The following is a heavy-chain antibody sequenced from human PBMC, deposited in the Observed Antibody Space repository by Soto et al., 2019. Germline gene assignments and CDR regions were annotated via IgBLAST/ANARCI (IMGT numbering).Heavy chain of an antibody. CDR1: GFTFSSYA. CDR2: ISYDGSNK. CDR3: ARARLRYFDWLEDPPNWFDP. V-gene: IGHV3-30-3*01. Sequence: PGGSLRLSCAASGFTFSSYAMHWVRQAPGKGLEWVAVISYDGSNKYYADSVKGRFTISRDNSKNTLYLQMNSLRAEDTAVYYCARARLRYFDWLEDPPNWFDPWGQGTLVTVSS. J-gene: IGHJ5*02. D-gene: IGHD3-9*01.